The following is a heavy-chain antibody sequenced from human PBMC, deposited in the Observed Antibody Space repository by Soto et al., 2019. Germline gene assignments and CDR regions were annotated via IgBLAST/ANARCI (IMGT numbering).Heavy chain of an antibody. CDR1: GFTFSNYA. Sequence: EVHLLESGGGLVQPGGSLRLSCAASGFTFSNYAMTWVPQAPGKGLEWVSVISGTGGGTNNADSAKGRFTTSRDNSKNTLYLQMNSLRAEDTAVYYCAKRAFYGSGIPNYYGMDVWGQGTAVTVSS. CDR2: ISGTGGGT. CDR3: AKRAFYGSGIPNYYGMDV. J-gene: IGHJ6*02. D-gene: IGHD3-10*01. V-gene: IGHV3-23*01.